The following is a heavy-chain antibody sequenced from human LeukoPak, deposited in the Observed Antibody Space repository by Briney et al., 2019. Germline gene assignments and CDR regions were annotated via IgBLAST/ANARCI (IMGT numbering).Heavy chain of an antibody. Sequence: GGSLRLSCSGTGFAFSGFAMGWVRQAPGKGLEWVSSISGSGDNTYYADSVDGRFIVSRDNIKNTLYLQMNSLRAEDTAVYYCARDVYDYGDYVLDYWGQGTLVTVSS. CDR2: ISGSGDNT. CDR1: GFAFSGFA. D-gene: IGHD4-17*01. CDR3: ARDVYDYGDYVLDY. V-gene: IGHV3-23*01. J-gene: IGHJ4*02.